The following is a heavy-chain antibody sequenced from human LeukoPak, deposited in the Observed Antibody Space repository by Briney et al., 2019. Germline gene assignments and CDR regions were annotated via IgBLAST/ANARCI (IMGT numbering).Heavy chain of an antibody. Sequence: ASVKVSCMASGYTFRNYGISWVRQAPGQGLEWMGWISGYNGNTNQAQKLQGRVTMTTDTSTSTAYMELRSLRSDDTAVYYCARDERDSCGGDCYYFDYWGQGTLVTVSS. D-gene: IGHD2-21*02. CDR1: GYTFRNYG. V-gene: IGHV1-18*01. J-gene: IGHJ4*02. CDR3: ARDERDSCGGDCYYFDY. CDR2: ISGYNGNT.